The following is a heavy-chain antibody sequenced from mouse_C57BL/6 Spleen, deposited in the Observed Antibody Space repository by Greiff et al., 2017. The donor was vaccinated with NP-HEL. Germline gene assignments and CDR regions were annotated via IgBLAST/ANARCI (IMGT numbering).Heavy chain of an antibody. V-gene: IGHV1-81*01. CDR3: ARRLITTVVAKDAMDY. CDR1: GYTFTSYG. D-gene: IGHD1-1*01. CDR2: IYPRSGNT. Sequence: QVQLQQSGAELARPGASVKLSCKASGYTFTSYGISWVKQRTGQGLEWIGEIYPRSGNTYYNEKFKGKATLTADKSSSTAYMELRSLTSEDSAVYFCARRLITTVVAKDAMDYWGQGASVTVSS. J-gene: IGHJ4*01.